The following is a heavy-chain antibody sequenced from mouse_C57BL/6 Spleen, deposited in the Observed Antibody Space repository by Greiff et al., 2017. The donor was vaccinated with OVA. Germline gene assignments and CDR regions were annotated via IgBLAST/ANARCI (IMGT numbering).Heavy chain of an antibody. V-gene: IGHV1-82*01. Sequence: VQLQQSGPELVKPGASVKISCKASGYAFSSSWMNWVKQRPGKGLEWIGRIYPGDGDTNYSGKFKGKATLTADKSSSTAYMQLSSLTSEDSAVYFCARGGDYYGSSFLYAMDYWGQGTSVTVSS. CDR3: ARGGDYYGSSFLYAMDY. CDR1: GYAFSSSW. CDR2: IYPGDGDT. J-gene: IGHJ4*01. D-gene: IGHD1-1*01.